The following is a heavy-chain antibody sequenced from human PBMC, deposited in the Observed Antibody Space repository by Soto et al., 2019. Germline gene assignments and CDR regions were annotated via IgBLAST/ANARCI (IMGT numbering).Heavy chain of an antibody. CDR1: GFAFTSHA. Sequence: AGGSLRLSCAASGFAFTSHALHWVRQAPGKGLEWVALISNDGGKKQYAESVEGRFTVSRDSSRNTLYLQLNSLRPDDTAVYFCPRAAGTTGGFPFFDFWGQGKLVTVSS. J-gene: IGHJ4*02. CDR3: PRAAGTTGGFPFFDF. V-gene: IGHV3-30-3*01. CDR2: ISNDGGKK. D-gene: IGHD7-27*01.